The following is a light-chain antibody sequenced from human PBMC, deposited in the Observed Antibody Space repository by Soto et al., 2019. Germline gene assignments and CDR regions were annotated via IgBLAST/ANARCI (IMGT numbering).Light chain of an antibody. CDR2: AAS. J-gene: IGKJ5*01. CDR3: QQYNTWPIT. CDR1: QGISSY. V-gene: IGKV1-8*01. Sequence: AIRMTQSPSSFSASTGDRGTITCRASQGISSYLAWYQQKPGKAPKLLIYAASTLQSGVPSRFSGSGSGTDFTLTISCLQSEDFATYYCQQYNTWPITFGQGTRLEIK.